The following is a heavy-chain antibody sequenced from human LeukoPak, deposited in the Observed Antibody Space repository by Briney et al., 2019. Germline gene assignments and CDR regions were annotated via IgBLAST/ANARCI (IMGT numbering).Heavy chain of an antibody. V-gene: IGHV4-39*07. Sequence: SSYAMSWVRQAPGKGREWIGSIYYSGSTYYNPSLKSRVTISVDTSKNQFSPKLSSVTAADTAVYYCARERRDGYNLNWFDPWGQGTLVTVSS. D-gene: IGHD5-24*01. CDR2: IYYSGST. J-gene: IGHJ5*02. CDR3: ARERRDGYNLNWFDP. CDR1: SSYA.